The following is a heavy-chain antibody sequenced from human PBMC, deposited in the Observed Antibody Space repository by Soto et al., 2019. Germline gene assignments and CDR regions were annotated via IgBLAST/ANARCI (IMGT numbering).Heavy chain of an antibody. CDR2: IGSRGETYAT. V-gene: IGHV3-73*01. CDR3: ASDIRNRAWVFDY. J-gene: IGHJ4*02. D-gene: IGHD1-26*01. CDR1: GGNFGDPA. Sequence: AVCGGNFGDPAGRWIRKTNGKGLEWLGRIGSRGETYATTYAASVKGRFTIARDNTGNSLILQMNNLRAEATALYYCASDIRNRAWVFDYRVKGT.